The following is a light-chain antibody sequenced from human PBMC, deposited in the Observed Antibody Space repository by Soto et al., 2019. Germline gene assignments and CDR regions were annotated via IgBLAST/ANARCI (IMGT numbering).Light chain of an antibody. CDR1: QSLLHSSGYNF. J-gene: IGKJ2*01. V-gene: IGKV2-28*01. Sequence: DIVMTQSPLSLPVTPGEPASISCRSSQSLLHSSGYNFLDWYVQKPGQSPQVLVYLGSNRASGVPGRFSVSGSGTDFTLKISRVEAEDVGIYYCMQALQTPRTFGQGTKLEIK. CDR2: LGS. CDR3: MQALQTPRT.